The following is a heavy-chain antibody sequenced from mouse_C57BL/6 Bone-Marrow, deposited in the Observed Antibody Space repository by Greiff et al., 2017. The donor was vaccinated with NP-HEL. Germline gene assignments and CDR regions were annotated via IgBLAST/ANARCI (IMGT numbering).Heavy chain of an antibody. D-gene: IGHD3-3*01. CDR3: ARLGARKAY. Sequence: QVQLQQSGAELVRPGASVKLSCKASGYTFTDYYINWVKQRPGQGLEWIARIYPGSGNTYYNEKFKGKATLTAEKSSSTAYMQLGSLTSEGSAVYCCARLGARKAYWGQGTLVTVSA. V-gene: IGHV1-76*01. J-gene: IGHJ3*01. CDR2: IYPGSGNT. CDR1: GYTFTDYY.